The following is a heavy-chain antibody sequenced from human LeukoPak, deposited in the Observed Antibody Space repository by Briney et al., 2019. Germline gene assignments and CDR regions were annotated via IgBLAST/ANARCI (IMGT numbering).Heavy chain of an antibody. V-gene: IGHV3-30-3*01. Sequence: PGGSLRLSCAASGFTFSSYAMHWVRQAPGKGLEWVAVISYDGSNKYYADSVKGRFTISRDNSKNTLYLQMNSLRAEDTAVYYCAREGLLGIAVAYYFDYWGQGTLVTVSS. CDR1: GFTFSSYA. J-gene: IGHJ4*02. D-gene: IGHD6-19*01. CDR2: ISYDGSNK. CDR3: AREGLLGIAVAYYFDY.